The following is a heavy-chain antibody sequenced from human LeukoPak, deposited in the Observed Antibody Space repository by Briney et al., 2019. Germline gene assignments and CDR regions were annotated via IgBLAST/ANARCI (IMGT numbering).Heavy chain of an antibody. V-gene: IGHV4-4*07. D-gene: IGHD1-7*01. CDR3: ARENWNFFQTDF. J-gene: IGHJ4*02. CDR1: GDSISNHH. CDR2: IYASGGA. Sequence: SETLSLTCTVSGDSISNHHWTWIRLPAGKGLEWIGRIYASGGANYNPSLRSRVTMSLDTSKNQFSLNLSSMTAADTAVYYCARENWNFFQTDFWGQGILVTVSS.